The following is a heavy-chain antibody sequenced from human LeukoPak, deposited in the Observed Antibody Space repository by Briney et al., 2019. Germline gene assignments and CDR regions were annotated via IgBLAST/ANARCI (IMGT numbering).Heavy chain of an antibody. V-gene: IGHV1-69*05. CDR1: GGTFSSYA. J-gene: IGHJ3*02. CDR3: ARDWRRGDAFDI. CDR2: IIPIFGAA. Sequence: GASVKVSCKASGGTFSSYAISWVRQAPGQGLEWMGGIIPIFGAANYAQKLQGRVTMTTDTSTSTAYMELRSPRSDDTAVYYCARDWRRGDAFDIWGQGTMVTVSS.